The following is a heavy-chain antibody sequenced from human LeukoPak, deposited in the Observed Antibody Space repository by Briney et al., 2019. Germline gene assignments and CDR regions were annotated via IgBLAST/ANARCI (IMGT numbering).Heavy chain of an antibody. Sequence: PGGSLRLSCAASGFTFSNYNMNWVRQAPGKGLEWISYIGSGSNTINYADSVKGRFTISRDNAKNSLYLQMNSLRVEDTAVYYCATGSTVTTRPAWGQGTLVTVSA. V-gene: IGHV3-48*01. CDR1: GFTFSNYN. CDR3: ATGSTVTTRPA. J-gene: IGHJ5*02. CDR2: IGSGSNTI. D-gene: IGHD4-17*01.